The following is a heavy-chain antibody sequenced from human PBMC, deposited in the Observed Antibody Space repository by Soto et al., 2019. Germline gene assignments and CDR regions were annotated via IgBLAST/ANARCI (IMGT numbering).Heavy chain of an antibody. D-gene: IGHD1-26*01. V-gene: IGHV3-33*01. Sequence: SLRLSCAVPGFTFRTCGMHWVRQVPGRGLEWVAVMWYDGSSKFYADSVKGRFSISRDDSQNTLYLQMNSLRAEDTAVYYCARDLGRPVGALKNDAFNVWGQGTMVTVSS. CDR1: GFTFRTCG. CDR2: MWYDGSSK. CDR3: ARDLGRPVGALKNDAFNV. J-gene: IGHJ3*01.